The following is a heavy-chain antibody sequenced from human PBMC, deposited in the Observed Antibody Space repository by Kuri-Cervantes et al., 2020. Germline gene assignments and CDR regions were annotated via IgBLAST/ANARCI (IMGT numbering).Heavy chain of an antibody. D-gene: IGHD3-16*02. J-gene: IGHJ4*02. CDR1: GDTVSSSDAA. CDR2: TYYRSKWYN. CDR3: ARAWRRYTSREFDF. V-gene: IGHV6-1*01. Sequence: SETLSLTCAISGDTVSSSDAAWNWISQSPSRGREWLGRTYYRSKWYNDYAPFVKGRITINPDISRNEFSLQLNSVTPEDTAVYYCARAWRRYTSREFDFWGQGTLVTVSS.